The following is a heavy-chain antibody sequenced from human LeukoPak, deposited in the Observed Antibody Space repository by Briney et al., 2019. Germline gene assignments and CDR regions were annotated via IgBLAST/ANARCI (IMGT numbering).Heavy chain of an antibody. Sequence: ASVKVSCKASGYTFSSYYMHWVRQAPGQGLEWMGIINPSGGSTSYAQKFQGRVTMTRDTSTSTVYMELSSLRSEDTAVYYCARERAYCSSTSCPGKSDRFDPWVQGTLVTVSS. V-gene: IGHV1-46*01. D-gene: IGHD2-2*01. CDR3: ARERAYCSSTSCPGKSDRFDP. CDR2: INPSGGST. J-gene: IGHJ5*02. CDR1: GYTFSSYY.